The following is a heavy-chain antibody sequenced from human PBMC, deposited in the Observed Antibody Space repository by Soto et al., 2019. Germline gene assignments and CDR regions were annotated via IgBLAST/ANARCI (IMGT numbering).Heavy chain of an antibody. CDR1: GFTFTNFG. CDR3: ARDASGGNFWTGYSYYGMDV. D-gene: IGHD3-3*01. J-gene: IGHJ6*02. Sequence: QVQLVESGGGVVQPGRSLRLSCAASGFTFTNFGMHWVRQAPGKGLEWVTIIWYDGTNKYYADSVKGRFTISRDNSKNTVYLQMNSLRVEDTAVYYCARDASGGNFWTGYSYYGMDVWGQGTTVTVSS. CDR2: IWYDGTNK. V-gene: IGHV3-33*01.